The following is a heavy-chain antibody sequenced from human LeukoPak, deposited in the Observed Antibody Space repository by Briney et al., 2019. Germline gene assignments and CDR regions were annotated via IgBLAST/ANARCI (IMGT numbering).Heavy chain of an antibody. J-gene: IGHJ4*02. CDR2: IYYRGST. CDR3: AREHSSGWNDY. V-gene: IGHV4-59*01. D-gene: IGHD6-19*01. Sequence: ASETLSLTCTVSGGSISSYYWSWIRQPPGKGLEWIGYIYYRGSTNYNPSLKSRVTISVDTSKNQFSLKLSSVTAADTAVYYCAREHSSGWNDYWGQGTLVTVSS. CDR1: GGSISSYY.